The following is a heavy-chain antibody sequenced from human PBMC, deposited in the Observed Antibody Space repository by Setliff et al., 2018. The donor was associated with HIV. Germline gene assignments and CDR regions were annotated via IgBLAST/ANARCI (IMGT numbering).Heavy chain of an antibody. CDR1: GYTFTGYY. J-gene: IGHJ1*01. CDR2: ITPNSGGT. Sequence: ASVKVSCKASGYTFTGYYMHWVRQAPGQGLEWMGWITPNSGGTNYAQKCQGRVTMTRDTSISTAYMELSRLRSDDTALYYCAGDHGMWDYGGNVLLREYFLHWGQGTLVTVSS. V-gene: IGHV1-2*02. CDR3: AGDHGMWDYGGNVLLREYFLH. D-gene: IGHD4-17*01.